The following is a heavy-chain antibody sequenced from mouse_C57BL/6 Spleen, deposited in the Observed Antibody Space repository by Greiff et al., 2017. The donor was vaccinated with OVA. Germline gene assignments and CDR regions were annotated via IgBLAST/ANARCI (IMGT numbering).Heavy chain of an antibody. V-gene: IGHV1-76*01. D-gene: IGHD1-1*01. CDR3: DYDVWWFDV. CDR2: IYPGSGNT. CDR1: GYTFTDYY. J-gene: IGHJ1*03. Sequence: QVQLKESGAELVRPGASVKLSCKASGYTFTDYYINWVKQRPGQGLEWIAMIYPGSGNTYYNEKFKGKATLTAEKTSSSVYMKLIRLKSEDTYDYASDYDVWWFDVWGTGTTVTVSA.